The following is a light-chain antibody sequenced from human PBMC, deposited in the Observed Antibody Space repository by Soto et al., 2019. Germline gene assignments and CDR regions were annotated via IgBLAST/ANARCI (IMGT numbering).Light chain of an antibody. CDR1: QGIRND. CDR3: QQHINYPWT. Sequence: AIQMTQSPSSLSASVGDRVTLTCRASQGIRNDLGWYQQQPGKAPKLLIYGATTLQSGVPSRFSGSGSVTDFTLTISSLQPGDFATYYCQQHINYPWTFGQGTKVEIK. V-gene: IGKV1-6*01. CDR2: GAT. J-gene: IGKJ1*01.